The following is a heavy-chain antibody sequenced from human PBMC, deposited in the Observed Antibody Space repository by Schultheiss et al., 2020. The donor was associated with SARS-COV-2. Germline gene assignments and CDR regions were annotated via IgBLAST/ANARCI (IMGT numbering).Heavy chain of an antibody. CDR1: GFIFSNYA. CDR3: AKETTMIGVPLFDS. J-gene: IGHJ4*02. Sequence: SCAASGFIFSNYAMSWVRQAPGRRLEWVSGIRNNGRNTFYAGSVKGRFTISRDNSRNVLFLQMNSLRAEDTAVYFCAKETTMIGVPLFDSWGQGALVTVSS. CDR2: IRNNGRNT. D-gene: IGHD2-21*01. V-gene: IGHV3-23*01.